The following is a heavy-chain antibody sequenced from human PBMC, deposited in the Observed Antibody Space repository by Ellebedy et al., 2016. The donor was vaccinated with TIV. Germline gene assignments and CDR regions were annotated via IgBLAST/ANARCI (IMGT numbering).Heavy chain of an antibody. V-gene: IGHV3-23*01. J-gene: IGHJ4*02. CDR1: GFTFSSYA. CDR3: AGGSSGWSG. CDR2: ISGSGGST. D-gene: IGHD6-19*01. Sequence: GESLKISXAASGFTFSSYAMSWVRQAPGKGLEWVSAISGSGGSTYYADSVKGRFTISRDNAKNSLYLQMNSLRAEDTAVYYCAGGSSGWSGWGQGTLVTVSS.